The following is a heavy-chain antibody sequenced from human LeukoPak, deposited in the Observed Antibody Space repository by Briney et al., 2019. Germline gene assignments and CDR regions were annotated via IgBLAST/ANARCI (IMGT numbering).Heavy chain of an antibody. V-gene: IGHV3-30-3*01. J-gene: IGHJ4*02. CDR1: GVTFSSYA. D-gene: IGHD6-19*01. Sequence: GGSLRLSCAASGVTFSSYAMYWVRQAPGKGLDWLAVISYDGSNKYYADSAKGRFTISRDNSKNTLYLQMNSLRAEDTAMYFCATGYSAWSFGYWGQGTLVTVSS. CDR2: ISYDGSNK. CDR3: ATGYSAWSFGY.